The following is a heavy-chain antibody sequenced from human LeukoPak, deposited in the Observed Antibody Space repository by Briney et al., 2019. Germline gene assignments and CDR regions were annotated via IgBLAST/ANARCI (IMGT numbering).Heavy chain of an antibody. J-gene: IGHJ4*02. CDR1: GFTFSSYA. CDR3: AKVSPSDYVWGSYRHFDY. D-gene: IGHD3-16*02. V-gene: IGHV3-23*01. CDR2: ISGSGGST. Sequence: AGGSLRLSCAASGFTFSSYAMSGVRQAPGKGLEWVSAISGSGGSTYYADSVKGRFTISRDNSKNTLYLQMNSLRAEDTAVYYCAKVSPSDYVWGSYRHFDYWGQGTLVTVSS.